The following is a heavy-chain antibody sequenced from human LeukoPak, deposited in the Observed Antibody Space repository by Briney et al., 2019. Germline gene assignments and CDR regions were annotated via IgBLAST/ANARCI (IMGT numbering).Heavy chain of an antibody. CDR1: GYTFTGYY. J-gene: IGHJ4*02. CDR2: INPNSGGT. V-gene: IGHV1-2*02. CDR3: ARYDSGYDYRGIDY. D-gene: IGHD5-12*01. Sequence: ASVKVSCKASGYTFTGYYMHWVRQAPGQGFEWMGWINPNSGGTNYAQKFQGRVTMTRDTSISTAYMEPSRLRSDDTAVYYCARYDSGYDYRGIDYWGQGTLVTVSS.